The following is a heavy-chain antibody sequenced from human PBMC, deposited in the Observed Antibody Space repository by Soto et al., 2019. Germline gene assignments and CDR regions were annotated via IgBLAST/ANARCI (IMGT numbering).Heavy chain of an antibody. CDR2: IYYSGST. Sequence: QVQLQESGPGLVKPSQTLSLTCTVSGGSISSGGYYWSXXXXXXXKGLEWIGYIYYSGSTYYNPSLKSRVTISVDTSKNQFSLKLSSVTAADTAVYYCARVTFINGMDVWGQWTTVTVSS. J-gene: IGHJ6*02. CDR1: GGSISSGGYY. CDR3: ARVTFINGMDV. D-gene: IGHD3-10*01. V-gene: IGHV4-31*03.